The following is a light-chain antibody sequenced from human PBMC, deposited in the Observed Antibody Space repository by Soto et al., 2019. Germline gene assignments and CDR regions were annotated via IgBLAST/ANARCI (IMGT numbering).Light chain of an antibody. CDR3: CSYGGGYTPLV. Sequence: QSALTQPRSVSASPGQSVTLSCTGSRSDVGVYNYVSWYQQHPGKAPKLMIYDVSKRPSGVPGRFSGSKSGNTASLTISGLQAEDEADYYCCSYGGGYTPLVFCGGTKVTVL. CDR1: RSDVGVYNY. CDR2: DVS. V-gene: IGLV2-11*01. J-gene: IGLJ2*01.